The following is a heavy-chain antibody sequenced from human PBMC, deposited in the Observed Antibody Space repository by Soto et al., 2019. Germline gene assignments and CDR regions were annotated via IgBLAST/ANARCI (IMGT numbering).Heavy chain of an antibody. Sequence: QVQLVESGGGVVQPGRSLRLSCELSGFTFRNYALHWVRQAPGKGLEWVAVISDDGSNKYYADSVKGRFTISRDNSKNTLYLQMNSLRAEDTAVYYCARDRFASSWYYFDYWGQGTPVTVSS. CDR3: ARDRFASSWYYFDY. D-gene: IGHD6-13*01. CDR2: ISDDGSNK. J-gene: IGHJ4*02. CDR1: GFTFRNYA. V-gene: IGHV3-30-3*01.